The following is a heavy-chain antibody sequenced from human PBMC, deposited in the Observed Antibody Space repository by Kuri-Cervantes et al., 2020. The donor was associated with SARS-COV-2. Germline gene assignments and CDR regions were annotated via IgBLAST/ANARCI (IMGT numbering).Heavy chain of an antibody. V-gene: IGHV3-30*18. CDR1: GFTFSKYA. CDR3: AKEISTTGHRYFYGMDV. J-gene: IGHJ6*02. D-gene: IGHD2/OR15-2a*01. Sequence: GGSLRLSCAASGFTFSKYAVHWLRQAPGKGLVWVAIISFDGIDKYYGDSVKGRFTISRDNSKNTLYLQMNSLRAEDTAVYYCAKEISTTGHRYFYGMDVWGQGTTVTVSS. CDR2: ISFDGIDK.